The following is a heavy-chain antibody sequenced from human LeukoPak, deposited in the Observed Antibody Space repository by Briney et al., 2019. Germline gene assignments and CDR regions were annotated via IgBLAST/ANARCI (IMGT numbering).Heavy chain of an antibody. CDR1: GFTFSDYY. D-gene: IGHD3-22*01. V-gene: IGHV3-11*04. CDR3: ARDLARVVVSALDV. Sequence: GGSLRLSCAASGFTFSDYYMSWIRQAPGKGLERVSYMSSSGSTIYYADSVKGRFTFSRDNAKNSQYLQMNSLRAEDTAVYYCARDLARVVVSALDVWGKGTTVTVSS. CDR2: MSSSGSTI. J-gene: IGHJ6*04.